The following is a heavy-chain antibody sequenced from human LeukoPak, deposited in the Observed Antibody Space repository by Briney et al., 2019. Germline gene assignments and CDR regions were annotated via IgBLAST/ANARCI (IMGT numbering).Heavy chain of an antibody. CDR2: IRSKAYGGTT. D-gene: IGHD5-18*01. J-gene: IGHJ4*02. Sequence: PGGSLRLSCTASGFIFGDYAMSWVRQAPGKGLEWVGFIRSKAYGGTTEYAASVKGRFTISRDDSKSIAYLQMNSLKTEDTAVYYYTRDDVDTAMYFDYWGQGTLVTVSS. CDR1: GFIFGDYA. V-gene: IGHV3-49*04. CDR3: TRDDVDTAMYFDY.